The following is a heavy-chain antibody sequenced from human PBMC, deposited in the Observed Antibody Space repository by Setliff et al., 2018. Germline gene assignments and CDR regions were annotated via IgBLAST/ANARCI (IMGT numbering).Heavy chain of an antibody. CDR3: AREHPPGAFSYMDV. J-gene: IGHJ6*03. Sequence: GSLRLSCTASGLSYINDWVSWVRQAPGKGLEWVSSIISGDDTRYPDSVQGRFTISRDNARNALYLQMNSLRAEDTAVYFCAREHPPGAFSYMDVWGKGTTVTVSS. CDR2: IISGDDT. V-gene: IGHV3-21*01. CDR1: GLSYINDW.